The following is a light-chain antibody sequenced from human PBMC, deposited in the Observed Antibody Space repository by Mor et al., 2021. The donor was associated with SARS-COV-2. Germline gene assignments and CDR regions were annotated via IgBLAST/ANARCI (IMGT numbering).Light chain of an antibody. V-gene: IGLV3-1*01. J-gene: IGLJ2*01. CDR3: QAWDTKV. Sequence: ATITCSGDDLWSGHGCWYQQKAGQSPILVIYQDTERPPGIPERLSGSRSGNIVTLTISGTQAMDEADYYCQAWDTKVFGGGTKLTVL. CDR2: QDT. CDR1: DLWSGH.